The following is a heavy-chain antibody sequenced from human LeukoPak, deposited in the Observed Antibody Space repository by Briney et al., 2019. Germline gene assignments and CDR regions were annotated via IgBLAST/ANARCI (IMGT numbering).Heavy chain of an antibody. CDR2: ISHSGRTM. CDR3: ARDSIVRGNIGNDMDV. CDR1: GFTFSDYY. Sequence: GGSLRLSCAASGFTFSDYYMSWIRQAPRKGLEWVSYISHSGRTMYYADSVKGRFTISRDNAKNSLYLQMNSLRAGDTAVYYCARDSIVRGNIGNDMDVWGKGTTVTVSS. D-gene: IGHD2-8*01. V-gene: IGHV3-11*01. J-gene: IGHJ6*03.